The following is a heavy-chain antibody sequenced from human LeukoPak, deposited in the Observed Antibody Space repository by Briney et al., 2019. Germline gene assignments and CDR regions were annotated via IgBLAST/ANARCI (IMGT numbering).Heavy chain of an antibody. Sequence: PGGSLRLSCAASGFTFSSYSMSWVRQAPGKGLEWVSSISSSSSYIYYADSVKGRFTISRDNAKNSLYLQMNSLRAEDTAVYYCARDNQIAYYYDSSGFIYWGQGTLVTVSS. V-gene: IGHV3-21*01. CDR2: ISSSSSYI. CDR1: GFTFSSYS. J-gene: IGHJ4*02. CDR3: ARDNQIAYYYDSSGFIY. D-gene: IGHD3-22*01.